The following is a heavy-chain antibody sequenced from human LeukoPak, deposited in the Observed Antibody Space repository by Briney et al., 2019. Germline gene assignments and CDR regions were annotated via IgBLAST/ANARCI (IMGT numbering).Heavy chain of an antibody. CDR2: IYYSGST. D-gene: IGHD3-22*01. CDR3: ARDPRSRSGYSYMDV. Sequence: KPSGTLSLTCTVSGGSISSYYWSWIRQPPGKGLEWIGYIYYSGSTNYNPSLKSRVTISVDTSKNQFSLKLSSVTAADTAVYYCARDPRSRSGYSYMDVWGKGTTVTVSS. V-gene: IGHV4-59*01. J-gene: IGHJ6*03. CDR1: GGSISSYY.